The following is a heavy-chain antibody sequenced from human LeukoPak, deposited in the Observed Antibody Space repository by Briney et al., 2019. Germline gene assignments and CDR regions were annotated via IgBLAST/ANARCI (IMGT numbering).Heavy chain of an antibody. CDR1: GFTFSSYG. D-gene: IGHD1-1*01. CDR3: AKDLLEPYYFDY. CDR2: IRYDGSNK. J-gene: IGHJ4*02. Sequence: PGGSLRLSCAASGFTFSSYGMHWVRQAPGKGREWVAFIRYDGSNKYYADSVKGRFTISRDNSKNTLYLQMNSLRAEDTAVYYCAKDLLEPYYFDYWGQGTLVTVSS. V-gene: IGHV3-30*02.